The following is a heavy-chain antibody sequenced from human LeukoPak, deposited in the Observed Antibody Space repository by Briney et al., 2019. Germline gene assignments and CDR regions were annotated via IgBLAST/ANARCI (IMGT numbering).Heavy chain of an antibody. Sequence: GGSLRLSCAASGFTLSSYWMHWVSQAPGKGLVWVSRINSDGSSTSYADSVKGRFTISRDNAKNTLYLQMNSLRAEDTAVYYCARYSYGFAFDYWGQATLVTVSS. J-gene: IGHJ4*02. CDR1: GFTLSSYW. CDR3: ARYSYGFAFDY. V-gene: IGHV3-74*01. CDR2: INSDGSST. D-gene: IGHD5-18*01.